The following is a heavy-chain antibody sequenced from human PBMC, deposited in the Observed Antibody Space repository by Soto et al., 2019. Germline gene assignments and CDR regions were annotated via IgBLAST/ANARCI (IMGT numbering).Heavy chain of an antibody. CDR3: APHPGGGGY. J-gene: IGHJ4*02. Sequence: EVQLVESGGGLIQPGGSLRLSCAVSGFTVSNNYMSWVRQAPGKGLEGVSVIYSGGYTAYGDSVKGRFTISRDNSKNTLILQMKSLGPDAPALFSCAPHPGGGGYWGQGTLVTVSS. CDR1: GFTVSNNY. CDR2: IYSGGYT. V-gene: IGHV3-53*01. D-gene: IGHD3-10*01.